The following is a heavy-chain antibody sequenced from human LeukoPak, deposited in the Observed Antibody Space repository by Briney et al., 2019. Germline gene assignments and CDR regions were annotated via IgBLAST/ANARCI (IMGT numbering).Heavy chain of an antibody. D-gene: IGHD3-22*01. CDR2: IYYSGST. V-gene: IGHV4-59*12. Sequence: SETLSLTCTVSGGSISSYYWSWIRQPPGKGLEWIGYIYYSGSTNYNPSLKSRVTISVDTSKNQFSLKLSSVTAADTAVYYCARADSGYDSSGYALDYWGQGTLVTVSS. CDR3: ARADSGYDSSGYALDY. J-gene: IGHJ4*02. CDR1: GGSISSYY.